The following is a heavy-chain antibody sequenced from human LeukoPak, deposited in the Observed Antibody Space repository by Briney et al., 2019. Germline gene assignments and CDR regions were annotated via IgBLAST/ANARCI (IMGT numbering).Heavy chain of an antibody. CDR1: GFTFSSYA. Sequence: GGSLRLSCAASGFTFSSYAMNWVRQAPGKGLEWVSSIGGGSSYIFYADSMKGRFTISRDNAKNSLYLQMSSLRAEDTAVYYCARGPNCSGGTCYSNYHYYGMDVWGQGTTVTVSS. CDR3: ARGPNCSGGTCYSNYHYYGMDV. CDR2: IGGGSSYI. D-gene: IGHD2-15*01. V-gene: IGHV3-21*06. J-gene: IGHJ6*02.